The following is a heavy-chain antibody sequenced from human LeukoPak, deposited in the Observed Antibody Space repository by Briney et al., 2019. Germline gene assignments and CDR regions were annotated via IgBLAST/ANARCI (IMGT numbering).Heavy chain of an antibody. J-gene: IGHJ5*02. Sequence: PSETLSLTCAVYGGSFSGYYWSWIRQPPGKGLEWIGEINHSGSTNYNPSLKSRVTISVDTSKNQFSLKLSSVTAADTAVYYCARKKGVSAMVQGVNWFDPWGQGTLVTVSS. D-gene: IGHD3-10*01. CDR2: INHSGST. CDR3: ARKKGVSAMVQGVNWFDP. V-gene: IGHV4-34*01. CDR1: GGSFSGYY.